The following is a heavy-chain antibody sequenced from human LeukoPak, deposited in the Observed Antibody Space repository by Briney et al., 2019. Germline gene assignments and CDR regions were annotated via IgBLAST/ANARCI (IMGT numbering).Heavy chain of an antibody. Sequence: ASVKVSCKASGGTFSSYAISWVRQAPGQGLEWMGWISTYNGNTNYAPKLQGRVTMATDTSTSTAYMELRSLRSDDTAVYYCASVSPPGVDYWGQGTLVTVFS. CDR3: ASVSPPGVDY. D-gene: IGHD5/OR15-5a*01. CDR1: GGTFSSYA. CDR2: ISTYNGNT. J-gene: IGHJ4*02. V-gene: IGHV1-18*01.